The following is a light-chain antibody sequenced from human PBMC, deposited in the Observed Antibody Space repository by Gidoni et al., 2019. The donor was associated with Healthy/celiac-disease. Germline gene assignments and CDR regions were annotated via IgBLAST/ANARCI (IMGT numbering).Light chain of an antibody. CDR1: QSILYSSNNKNY. Sequence: DIVMTQSPDSLAVSLGERATNNCKSSQSILYSSNNKNYLAWYQQKPGQPPKLLIYWASTRESGVPDRFSGSGSGTDFTLTISSLQAEDVAVYYCQQYYGTPITFGQGTRLEIK. V-gene: IGKV4-1*01. CDR2: WAS. J-gene: IGKJ5*01. CDR3: QQYYGTPIT.